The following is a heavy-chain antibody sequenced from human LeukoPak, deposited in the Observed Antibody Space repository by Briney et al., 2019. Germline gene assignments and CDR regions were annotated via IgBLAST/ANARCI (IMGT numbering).Heavy chain of an antibody. V-gene: IGHV4-39*01. CDR1: GGSISSSSYY. Sequence: PSETLSLTCTVSGGSISSSSYYWGWIRQPPGKGLEWIGSIYYSGSTYYNPSLKSRVTISVDTSKNQFSLKLSSVTAADTAVYYCARRRRFLKYYYYYGMDVWGQGTTVTVSS. D-gene: IGHD3-3*01. J-gene: IGHJ6*02. CDR2: IYYSGST. CDR3: ARRRRFLKYYYYYGMDV.